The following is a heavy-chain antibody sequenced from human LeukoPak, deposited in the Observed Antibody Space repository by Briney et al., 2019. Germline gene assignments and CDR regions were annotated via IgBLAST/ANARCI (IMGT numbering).Heavy chain of an antibody. CDR3: ARERGGLTTVTTYFDY. Sequence: GGSLRLSCAASGFTFSSYWMTWVRQAPGKGLEWVANIKQDGSEKYYVDSVKGRFTISRDNAKNSLYLQMNSLRAEDTAVYYCARERGGLTTVTTYFDYWGQGTLVTVSS. CDR1: GFTFSSYW. J-gene: IGHJ4*02. V-gene: IGHV3-7*01. D-gene: IGHD4-17*01. CDR2: IKQDGSEK.